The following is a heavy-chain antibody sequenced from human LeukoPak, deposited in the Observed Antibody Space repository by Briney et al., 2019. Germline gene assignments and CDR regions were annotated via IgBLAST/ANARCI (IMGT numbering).Heavy chain of an antibody. J-gene: IGHJ4*02. CDR3: AKVEGSGWYEVLDY. Sequence: GGSLRHSCAASGFTFSNYGMHWVRQAPGKGLEWVAGIWYDGSNKYYGDSVKGRFTIPRDNSKNTLHLQMNSLRAEDTAVYYCAKVEGSGWYEVLDYWGQGTLVTVSA. V-gene: IGHV3-33*03. CDR1: GFTFSNYG. D-gene: IGHD6-19*01. CDR2: IWYDGSNK.